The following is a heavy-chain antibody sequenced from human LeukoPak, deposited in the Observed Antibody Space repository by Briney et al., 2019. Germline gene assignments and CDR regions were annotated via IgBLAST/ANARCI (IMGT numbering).Heavy chain of an antibody. CDR2: ISSGDRT. CDR1: GFTFSSYA. D-gene: IGHD3-9*01. J-gene: IGHJ4*02. V-gene: IGHV3-23*01. Sequence: GGSLRLSCAASGFTFSSYAMNWVRQAPGKGLEWVAGISSGDRTFHAESVKGRFTISRDKSKDTLCLQMNSLTAEDTAVYYCAKDATASPYFHWFDYWGQGTQVIVSS. CDR3: AKDATASPYFHWFDY.